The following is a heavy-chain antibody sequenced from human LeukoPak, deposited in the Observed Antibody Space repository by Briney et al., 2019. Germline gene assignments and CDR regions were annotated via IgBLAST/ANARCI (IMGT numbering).Heavy chain of an antibody. CDR3: ARLRFLGPVEGFAWIDP. V-gene: IGHV5-51*01. CDR2: IYPGDSDT. Sequence: GASLKISCKGSGYSFTSYWIGWVRQMAGKGLEWMGIIYPGDSDTRYSPSFQGQVTISADKSISTAYLQWSSLKASDTAMYYCARLRFLGPVEGFAWIDPWGQGTLVTVSS. D-gene: IGHD3-3*01. J-gene: IGHJ5*02. CDR1: GYSFTSYW.